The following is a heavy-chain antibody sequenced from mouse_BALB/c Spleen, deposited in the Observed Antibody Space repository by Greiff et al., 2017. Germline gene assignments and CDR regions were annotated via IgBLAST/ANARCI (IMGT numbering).Heavy chain of an antibody. CDR3: AREGYPYAMDY. CDR1: GYAFSSSW. V-gene: IGHV1-82*01. Sequence: VQLQQSGPELVKPGASVKISCKASGYAFSSSWMNWVKQRPGQGLEWIGRIYPGDGDTNYNGKFKGKATLTADKSSSTAYMQLSSLTSVDSAVYFCAREGYPYAMDYWGQGTSVTVSS. CDR2: IYPGDGDT. D-gene: IGHD2-2*01. J-gene: IGHJ4*01.